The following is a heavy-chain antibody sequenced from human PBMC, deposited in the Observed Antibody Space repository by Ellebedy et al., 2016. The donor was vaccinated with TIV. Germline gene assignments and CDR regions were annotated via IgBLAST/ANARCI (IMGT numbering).Heavy chain of an antibody. CDR1: GFTFKNYA. V-gene: IGHV3-23*01. CDR2: ISGGGGST. Sequence: GGSLRLSXAGSGFTFKNYAMSWVRQAPGKGLEWVSVISGGGGSTNYADSVKGRFRITRDNSNNTLSLEMNSLRAEDTATYYCVKDASLVGATGYFEYWGQGTLVTVSS. CDR3: VKDASLVGATGYFEY. D-gene: IGHD1-26*01. J-gene: IGHJ4*02.